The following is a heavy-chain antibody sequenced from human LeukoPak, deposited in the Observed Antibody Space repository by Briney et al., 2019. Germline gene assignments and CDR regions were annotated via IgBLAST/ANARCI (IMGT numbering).Heavy chain of an antibody. Sequence: KPSETLSLTCTASGGSISSYYWSWIRQPPGNGLEWIGYIYYSGSTNYNPSLKSRVIISVDTSKNQFSLKLSSVTAADTAVYYCARSRGYFDYWGQGTLVTVSS. CDR3: ARSRGYFDY. D-gene: IGHD5/OR15-5a*01. J-gene: IGHJ4*02. V-gene: IGHV4-59*01. CDR2: IYYSGST. CDR1: GGSISSYY.